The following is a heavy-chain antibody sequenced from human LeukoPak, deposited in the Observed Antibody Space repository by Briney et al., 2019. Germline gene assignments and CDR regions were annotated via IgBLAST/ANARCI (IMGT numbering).Heavy chain of an antibody. V-gene: IGHV1-2*02. CDR3: ATSITVVSVVISHADAFDI. D-gene: IGHD3-22*01. CDR2: IVPNTGGT. CDR1: AHTFTDNY. J-gene: IGHJ3*02. Sequence: ASVKVSCKASAHTFTDNYIHWVRQAPGQGLEWMGWIVPNTGGTKYAQKFQARVTMTLDTSISTAYMELSRLTSDDTAVYYCATSITVVSVVISHADAFDIWGQGTMVTVSS.